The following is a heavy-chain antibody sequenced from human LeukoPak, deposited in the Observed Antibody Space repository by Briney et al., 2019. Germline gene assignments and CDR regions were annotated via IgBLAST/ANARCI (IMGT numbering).Heavy chain of an antibody. CDR3: ARDSDAYDY. V-gene: IGHV3-7*01. J-gene: IGHJ4*02. CDR2: INEDGSEK. CDR1: GIRFGALW. Sequence: GGSLRLSCVASGIRFGALWMNWVRQAPGKGLELVASINEDGSEKYYVESVKGRFTISRDNPKKSLYLQLNSLRVDDTAVYFCARDSDAYDYWGQGTLVTVSS. D-gene: IGHD2-2*01.